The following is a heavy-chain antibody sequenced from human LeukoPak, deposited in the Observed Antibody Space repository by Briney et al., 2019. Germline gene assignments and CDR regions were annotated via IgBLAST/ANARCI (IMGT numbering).Heavy chain of an antibody. CDR1: GFTFSSYA. D-gene: IGHD3-22*01. CDR2: ISGSGGST. Sequence: GGSLRLSCAASGFTFSSYAMSWVRQAPGKGLEWVSAISGSGGSTYYADSVKGRFTISRDNSKNTLYLQMNSLRAEDTAVYYCAKDLRPPYYYDSSAPPDYWGQGTLVTVSS. CDR3: AKDLRPPYYYDSSAPPDY. V-gene: IGHV3-23*01. J-gene: IGHJ4*02.